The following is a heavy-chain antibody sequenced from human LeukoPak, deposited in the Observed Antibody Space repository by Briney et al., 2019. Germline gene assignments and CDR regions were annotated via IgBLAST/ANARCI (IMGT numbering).Heavy chain of an antibody. V-gene: IGHV3-23*01. CDR1: GFTFSSYA. D-gene: IGHD6-13*01. CDR2: ISGSGGST. J-gene: IGHJ4*02. CDR3: AKYYSSSWHLFDY. Sequence: GGSLRLSCAASGFTFSSYAMSWFRKAPGKGLKWFSAISGSGGSTYYADSVKGRFTISRDNSKNTLYLQMNSLRAEDTAVYYCAKYYSSSWHLFDYWGQGTLVTVSS.